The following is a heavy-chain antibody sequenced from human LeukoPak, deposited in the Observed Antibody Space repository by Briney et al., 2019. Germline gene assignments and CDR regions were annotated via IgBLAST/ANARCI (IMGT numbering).Heavy chain of an antibody. J-gene: IGHJ4*02. Sequence: TSETLSLTCTVSGGSISNYCWSWIRQPPGKGVEWIGYIYYSGSTNYNPSRKSRVTISVDTSKNQFSLKLSSVTAADTAVYYCARSRSHYDFCVWGQGTLVTVSS. V-gene: IGHV4-59*01. D-gene: IGHD3-3*01. CDR1: GGSISNYC. CDR2: IYYSGST. CDR3: ARSRSHYDFCV.